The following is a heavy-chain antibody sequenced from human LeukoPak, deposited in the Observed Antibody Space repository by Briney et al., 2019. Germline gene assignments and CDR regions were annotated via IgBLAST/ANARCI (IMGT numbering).Heavy chain of an antibody. V-gene: IGHV4-39*01. CDR2: IYYSGST. CDR3: ARNRYYGSGSFDY. D-gene: IGHD3-10*01. J-gene: IGHJ4*02. Sequence: SETLSLTCTVSGGSISSSSYYWGWIRQPPGQGLEWIGSIYYSGSTYYNPSLKSRVTISVDTSKKQFSLKLNSVTAADTAVYYCARNRYYGSGSFDYWGQGTLVTVSS. CDR1: GGSISSSSYY.